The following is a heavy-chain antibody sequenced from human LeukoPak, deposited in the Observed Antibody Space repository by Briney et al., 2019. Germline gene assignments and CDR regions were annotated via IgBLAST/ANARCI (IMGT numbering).Heavy chain of an antibody. J-gene: IGHJ4*02. CDR3: ARAHWSGYYTYYFDY. CDR2: IIPIFGTA. Sequence: GASVKVSCKASGSTFSSYAISWVRQAPGQGLEWMGGIIPIFGTANYAQKFQGRVTITTDESTSTAYMELSSLRSEDTAVYYCARAHWSGYYTYYFDYWGQGTLVTVSS. CDR1: GSTFSSYA. V-gene: IGHV1-69*05. D-gene: IGHD3-3*01.